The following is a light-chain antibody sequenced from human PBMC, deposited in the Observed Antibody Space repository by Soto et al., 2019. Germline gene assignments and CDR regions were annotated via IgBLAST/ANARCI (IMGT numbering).Light chain of an antibody. CDR2: AAS. V-gene: IGKV1-39*01. CDR3: QQIYVAPVT. CDR1: QSISSC. J-gene: IGKJ1*01. Sequence: DIQMTQSPSSLSASVGDRVTITCRASQSISSCLNWYQQKPGKAPKLLIYAASNLQSEVPSRFSGSESGTDFSLTISSLQPEDFATYYCQQIYVAPVTFGQGTKVEIK.